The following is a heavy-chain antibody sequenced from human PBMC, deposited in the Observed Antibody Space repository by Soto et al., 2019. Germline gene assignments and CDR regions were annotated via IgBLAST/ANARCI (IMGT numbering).Heavy chain of an antibody. V-gene: IGHV3-48*02. CDR3: ARAPIVVPAAISRPRHGYGMDV. Sequence: PGGSLRLSCAASGFTFSSYSMNWVRQAPGKGLEWVSYISSSSSTIYYADSVKGRFTISRDNAKNSLYLQMNSLRDEDTAVYYCARAPIVVPAAISRPRHGYGMDVWGQGTTVTVSS. CDR2: ISSSSSTI. J-gene: IGHJ6*02. CDR1: GFTFSSYS. D-gene: IGHD2-2*01.